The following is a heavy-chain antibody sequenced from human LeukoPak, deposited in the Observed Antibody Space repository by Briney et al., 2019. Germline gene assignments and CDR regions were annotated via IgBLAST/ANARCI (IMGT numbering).Heavy chain of an antibody. CDR2: ISAYNGNT. D-gene: IGHD5-18*01. Sequence: GASVKVSCKASGYTFTSYGISWVRQAPGQGLEWMGWISAYNGNTNYAQKFQGRVTMTRDTSISTAYMELSRPRSDDTAVYYCARDPGYSSPRGDYWGQGTLVTVSS. CDR3: ARDPGYSSPRGDY. J-gene: IGHJ4*02. CDR1: GYTFTSYG. V-gene: IGHV1-18*01.